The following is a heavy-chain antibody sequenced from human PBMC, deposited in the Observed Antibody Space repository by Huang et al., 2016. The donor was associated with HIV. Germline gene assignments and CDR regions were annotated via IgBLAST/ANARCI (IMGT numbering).Heavy chain of an antibody. Sequence: QVQLVQSGAEVKNPGASGRVSRKDYGYTFTDSNIHWVRQAPGQGLEWMGWINPKRGGTIYAQRLQGRITMTRDTTISTVHRGLRRIQSDDTAVYFCARDWTFGSSTSPADWGQGTLITVSS. J-gene: IGHJ4*02. CDR3: ARDWTFGSSTSPAD. D-gene: IGHD6-6*01. CDR1: GYTFTDSN. V-gene: IGHV1-2*02. CDR2: INPKRGGT.